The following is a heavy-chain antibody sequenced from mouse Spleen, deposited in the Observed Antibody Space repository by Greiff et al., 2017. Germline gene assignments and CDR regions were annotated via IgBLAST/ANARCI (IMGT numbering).Heavy chain of an antibody. CDR3: ARHSYYSFPWFAY. V-gene: IGHV5-9*04. CDR2: ISSGGGNT. J-gene: IGHJ3*01. D-gene: IGHD2-12*01. CDR1: GFTFSSYT. Sequence: EVKLVESGGGLVKPGGSLKLSCAASGFTFSSYTMSWVRQTPAKRLEWVATISSGGGNTYYPDSVKGRFTISRDNARNTLYLQMSSLRSEDTAMYYCARHSYYSFPWFAYWGQGTLVTVSA.